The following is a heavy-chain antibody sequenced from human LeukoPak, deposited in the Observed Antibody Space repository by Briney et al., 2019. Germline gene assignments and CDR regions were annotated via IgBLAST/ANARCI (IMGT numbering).Heavy chain of an antibody. Sequence: SETLSLTCAVSGGSISSSNWWSWVRQPPGKGLEWIGEINHSGSTNYNPSLKSRVTISVDKSKNQFSLKLSSVTAADTAVCYCARGMGDSSSWYPFDYWGQGTLVTVSS. CDR3: ARGMGDSSSWYPFDY. J-gene: IGHJ4*02. V-gene: IGHV4-4*02. CDR2: INHSGST. CDR1: GGSISSSNW. D-gene: IGHD6-13*01.